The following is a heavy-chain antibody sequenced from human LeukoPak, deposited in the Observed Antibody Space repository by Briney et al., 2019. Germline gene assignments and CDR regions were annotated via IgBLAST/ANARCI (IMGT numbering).Heavy chain of an antibody. V-gene: IGHV1-2*02. D-gene: IGHD3-10*01. J-gene: IGHJ6*04. CDR3: ARDRGASRWFGELDGWDV. CDR2: INPNSGGT. Sequence: ASVKVSCKASGYTFTGYYMHWVRQAPGQGLEWMGWINPNSGGTNYAQKFQGRVTMTRDTSISTAYMELSRLRSDDTAVYYCARDRGASRWFGELDGWDVWGKGTTVTVSS. CDR1: GYTFTGYY.